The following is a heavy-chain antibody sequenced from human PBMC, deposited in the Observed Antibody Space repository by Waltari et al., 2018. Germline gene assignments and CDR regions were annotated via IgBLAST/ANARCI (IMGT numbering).Heavy chain of an antibody. CDR2: SYSGGST. Sequence: EVQLLESGGGLVQPGGSLRLSCAASGFTFSSYAMSWVRQAPGKGLEWVSVSYSGGSTYYADSVKGRFTISRDNSKNTLYLQMNSLRAEDTAVYYCAKVYGGDYFDYWGQGTLVTVSS. CDR3: AKVYGGDYFDY. D-gene: IGHD2-8*01. V-gene: IGHV3-23*03. CDR1: GFTFSSYA. J-gene: IGHJ4*02.